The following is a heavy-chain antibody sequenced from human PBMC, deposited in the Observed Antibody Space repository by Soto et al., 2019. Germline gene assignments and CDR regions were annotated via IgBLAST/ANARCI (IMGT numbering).Heavy chain of an antibody. V-gene: IGHV1-69*01. D-gene: IGHD6-13*01. CDR3: ATSSSHRWDYWFDP. CDR2: IIPIFAIA. Sequence: QVQLVQSGAEVKKPGSSVKVSCKASGGTFSNYAINWMRQAPGQGLEWVGGIIPIFAIANYAQKFQGRVTITAAASARTIYLELSSLSSEDTAVYYCATSSSHRWDYWFDPWGQGTLVTVSS. J-gene: IGHJ5*02. CDR1: GGTFSNYA.